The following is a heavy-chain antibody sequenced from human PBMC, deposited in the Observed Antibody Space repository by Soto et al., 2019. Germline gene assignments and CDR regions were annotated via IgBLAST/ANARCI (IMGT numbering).Heavy chain of an antibody. V-gene: IGHV3-74*01. CDR3: TRVISGSSGLFDY. J-gene: IGHJ4*02. Sequence: PGGSLRLSCVASGFTISNYWMHWFRQAPGKGLIWVSRISPDGSTTNYADSVKGRFTISRDNAKNTLYLQMDSLRAEDTALYYCTRVISGSSGLFDYWGQGTLVTVSS. D-gene: IGHD1-26*01. CDR2: ISPDGSTT. CDR1: GFTISNYW.